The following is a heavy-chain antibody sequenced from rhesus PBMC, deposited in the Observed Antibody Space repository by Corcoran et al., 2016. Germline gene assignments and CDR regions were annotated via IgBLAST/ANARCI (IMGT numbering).Heavy chain of an antibody. CDR3: ARDDYGNSDY. Sequence: QLQLQESGPGLVKPSETLSVTCAVSGGSIRSSYWSWIRQTPGKGLGWIGYIYGSGSSTNYNPSLKSRVTLSVDTSKNQLSLKLSSVTTADTAVDYWARDDYGNSDYWGQGVLVTVSS. V-gene: IGHV4-169*02. D-gene: IGHD4-35*01. J-gene: IGHJ4*01. CDR2: IYGSGSST. CDR1: GGSIRSSY.